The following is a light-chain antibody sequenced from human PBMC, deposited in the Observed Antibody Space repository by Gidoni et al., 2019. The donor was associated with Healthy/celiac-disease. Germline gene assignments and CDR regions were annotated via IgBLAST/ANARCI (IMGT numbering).Light chain of an antibody. CDR2: AAS. CDR3: QQLNSYPYS. CDR1: QGISSY. Sequence: DIQLTQSPSFLSASVGDRVTLTCRASQGISSYLAWYQQKPGKAPKLLIYAASTWQSGVPARFSGSGSGTEFTLTISSLQPEDFATYYCQQLNSYPYSFGQGTKLEIK. J-gene: IGKJ2*03. V-gene: IGKV1-9*01.